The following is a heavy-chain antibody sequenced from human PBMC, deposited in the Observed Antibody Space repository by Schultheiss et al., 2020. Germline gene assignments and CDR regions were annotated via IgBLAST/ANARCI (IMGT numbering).Heavy chain of an antibody. Sequence: GESLKISCAASGFTFSSYAMSWVRQAPGKGLEWVSVIYSGGSTYYADSVKGRFTISRDNSKNTLYLQMNSLRAEDTAVYYCAKDNSDGIAAAGKPYFDYWGQGTLVTVSS. CDR3: AKDNSDGIAAAGKPYFDY. V-gene: IGHV3-66*01. CDR2: IYSGGST. D-gene: IGHD6-13*01. J-gene: IGHJ4*02. CDR1: GFTFSSYA.